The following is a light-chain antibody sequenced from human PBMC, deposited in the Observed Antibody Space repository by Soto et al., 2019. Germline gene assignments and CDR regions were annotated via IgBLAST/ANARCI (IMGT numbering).Light chain of an antibody. Sequence: IELTQSPGALSLSPGERATLSFRASQSVSNNYLAWYQQKPGQAPRLLIYGASNRATGIPDRFSGSGSGTDFTLTISRLEPEDFAVYYCQQYGSSGTFGQGTTVDIK. CDR3: QQYGSSGT. CDR2: GAS. V-gene: IGKV3-20*01. CDR1: QSVSNNY. J-gene: IGKJ1*01.